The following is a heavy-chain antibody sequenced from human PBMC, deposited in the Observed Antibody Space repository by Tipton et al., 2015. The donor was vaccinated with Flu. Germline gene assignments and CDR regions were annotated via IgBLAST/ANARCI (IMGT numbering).Heavy chain of an antibody. CDR2: IYNNKYT. CDR1: GGFFSSYY. D-gene: IGHD7-27*01. CDR3: ATLTGDDY. J-gene: IGHJ4*02. V-gene: IGHV4-4*09. Sequence: TLSLTCTVSGGFFSSYYWNWIRQSPGKGLEWIGYIYNNKYTKYNPSLKSRVTISVDASMSQFSLHLTSVTAADTAVYYCATLTGDDYWGQGELVTVSS.